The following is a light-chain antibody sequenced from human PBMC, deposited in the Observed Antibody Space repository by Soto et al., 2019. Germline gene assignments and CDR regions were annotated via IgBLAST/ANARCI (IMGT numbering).Light chain of an antibody. Sequence: QSVLTQPPSASRSPGQSVAISCTGTSSDVGGYDYVSWYQQHPGKAPKLMIYDVGKRPSGVPDRFSGSKSGNTASLTVSGLQAENEADYYCSSYAGTYIVFGTGTKVTVL. CDR2: DVG. CDR1: SSDVGGYDY. V-gene: IGLV2-8*01. CDR3: SSYAGTYIV. J-gene: IGLJ1*01.